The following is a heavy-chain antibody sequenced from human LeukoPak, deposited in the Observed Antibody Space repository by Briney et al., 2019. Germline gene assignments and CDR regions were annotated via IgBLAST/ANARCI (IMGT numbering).Heavy chain of an antibody. CDR1: GYTFTSYG. D-gene: IGHD3-22*01. Sequence: ASVKVSCKASGYTFTSYGISWVRQAPGQGLEWMGWISAYNGNTNYAQKLQGRVTMTTDTSTSTAYMELRSLGSDDTAVYYCARLAYYDSSGYYSAPGFGYYYMDVWGKGTTVTISS. CDR3: ARLAYYDSSGYYSAPGFGYYYMDV. CDR2: ISAYNGNT. J-gene: IGHJ6*03. V-gene: IGHV1-18*01.